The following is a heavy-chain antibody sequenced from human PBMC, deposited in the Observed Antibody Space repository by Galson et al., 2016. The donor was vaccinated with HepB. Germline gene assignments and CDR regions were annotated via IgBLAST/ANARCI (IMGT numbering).Heavy chain of an antibody. V-gene: IGHV4-59*01. CDR1: GGSISTFS. CDR3: ARGRRGATYLAH. D-gene: IGHD2-15*01. CDR2: ISNGDVT. Sequence: SETLSLTCGVSGGSISTFSWTWMRQPPGKALEWIGFISNGDVTNYNPSLKTRVSMSVDTSKTQFSLNLTSMTAADTAVYFCARGRRGATYLAHWGPGILVTVSS. J-gene: IGHJ4*02.